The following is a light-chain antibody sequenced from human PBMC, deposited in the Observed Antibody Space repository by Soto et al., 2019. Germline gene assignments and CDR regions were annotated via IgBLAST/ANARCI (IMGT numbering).Light chain of an antibody. CDR1: QSVLYSSNNKNY. J-gene: IGKJ3*01. CDR2: WAS. CDR3: QQYCRTPFT. Sequence: DIVMTQSQDSLAVSLGERATINCKSSQSVLYSSNNKNYLAWYQQKPGQPPKLLIYWASTRESGVPDRFSGSGSGADFTLSISSLQAEDVAVYYCQQYCRTPFTFGPGTKVDIK. V-gene: IGKV4-1*01.